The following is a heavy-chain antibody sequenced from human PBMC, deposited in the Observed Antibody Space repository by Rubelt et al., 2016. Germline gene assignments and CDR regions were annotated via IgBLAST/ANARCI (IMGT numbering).Heavy chain of an antibody. CDR1: GFTFRNYW. CDR2: ISGSGGDT. J-gene: IGHJ4*02. D-gene: IGHD2-15*01. V-gene: IGHV3-23*04. CDR3: AKVRSEVVEAALNY. Sequence: VESGGGLVQPGGSLRLSCAASGFTFRNYWMHWVRQVPGKGLEWVSSISGSGGDTYYADSVKGRFTISRDNSKNTLDLQMNSLRAEDTALYSCAKVRSEVVEAALNYWGQGTLVTVSS.